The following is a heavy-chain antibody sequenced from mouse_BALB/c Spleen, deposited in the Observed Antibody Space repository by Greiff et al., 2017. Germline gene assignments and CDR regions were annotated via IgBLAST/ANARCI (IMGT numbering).Heavy chain of an antibody. CDR1: GFTFSDYY. J-gene: IGHJ4*01. CDR2: ISDGGSYT. Sequence: EVKLVESGGGLVKPGGSLKLSCAASGFTFSDYYMYWVRQTPEKRLEWVATISDGGSYTYYPDSVKGRFTISRDNAKNNLYLQMSSLKSEDTAMYYCARGLKYAMDYWGQGTSVTVSS. CDR3: ARGLKYAMDY. V-gene: IGHV5-4*02.